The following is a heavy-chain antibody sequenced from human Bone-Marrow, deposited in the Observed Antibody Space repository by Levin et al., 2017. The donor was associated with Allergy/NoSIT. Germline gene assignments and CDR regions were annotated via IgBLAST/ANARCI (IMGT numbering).Heavy chain of an antibody. CDR3: ARRDAYNYDALNI. CDR1: GGSVSSAHW. Sequence: SETLSLTCVASGGSVSSAHWWSWVRQSPGKGLEWFGEIFHSGSTSYNPSIKSRLTISVDKSKNQLSLELTSVTAADTAVYYCARRDAYNYDALNIWGQGTMVTVCS. CDR2: IFHSGST. D-gene: IGHD5-24*01. V-gene: IGHV4-4*02. J-gene: IGHJ3*02.